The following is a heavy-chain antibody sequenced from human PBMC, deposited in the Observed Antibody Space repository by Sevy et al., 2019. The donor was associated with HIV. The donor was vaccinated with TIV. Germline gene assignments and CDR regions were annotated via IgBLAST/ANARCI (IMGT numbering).Heavy chain of an antibody. CDR3: ARDQAESSSTGGLDS. J-gene: IGHJ4*02. CDR1: GASVSSGSFF. Sequence: SETPSLTCSVSGASVSSGSFFWTWIRQAPGKGLEWIGYIYYSGSTNYNPSLKSRVTFSVDTSKNQFSLKLRSVTAADTAVYYCARDQAESSSTGGLDSWGPGALVTVSS. D-gene: IGHD6-6*01. CDR2: IYYSGST. V-gene: IGHV4-61*01.